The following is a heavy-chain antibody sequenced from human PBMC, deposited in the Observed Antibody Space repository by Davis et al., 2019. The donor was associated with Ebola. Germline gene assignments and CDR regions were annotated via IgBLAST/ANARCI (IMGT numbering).Heavy chain of an antibody. V-gene: IGHV4-59*12. CDR3: ARAEMVRGTNYYYYGMDV. Sequence: SETLSLTCTVSGGSISSYYWSWIRQPPGKGLEWIGYIYYSGSTNYNPSLKSRVTISVDTSKNQFSLKLSSVTAADTAVYYCARAEMVRGTNYYYYGMDVWGKGTTVTVSS. CDR1: GGSISSYY. J-gene: IGHJ6*04. CDR2: IYYSGST. D-gene: IGHD3-10*01.